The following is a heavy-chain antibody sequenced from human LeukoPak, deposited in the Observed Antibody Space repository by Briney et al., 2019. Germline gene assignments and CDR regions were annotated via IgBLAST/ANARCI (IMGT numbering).Heavy chain of an antibody. Sequence: GSLRLSCAASGFTFSSYAMSWVRQAPGKGLEWVSAISGSGGSTYYAASVQGRFTISKDNSKTTLSLQMTSLRAEDTAVYYCARGRPFGYGYNFAYWGQGPLVTVSS. CDR3: ARGRPFGYGYNFAY. D-gene: IGHD5-18*01. CDR2: ISGSGGST. CDR1: GFTFSSYA. V-gene: IGHV3-23*01. J-gene: IGHJ4*02.